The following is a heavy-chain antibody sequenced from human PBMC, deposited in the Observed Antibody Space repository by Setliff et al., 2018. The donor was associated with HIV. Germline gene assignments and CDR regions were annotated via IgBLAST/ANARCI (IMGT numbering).Heavy chain of an antibody. Sequence: ASVKVSCKASGYTFTSYDINWVRQATGQGLEWMGWMNPESGNTGYAQKFQGGVTITTDESTSTAYMELSSLRSEDTAVYYCARDQTGVAAAAFGGGSAWSDEGFDIWGQGTMVTVSS. CDR1: GYTFTSYD. D-gene: IGHD6-13*01. V-gene: IGHV1-8*01. J-gene: IGHJ3*02. CDR3: ARDQTGVAAAAFGGGSAWSDEGFDI. CDR2: MNPESGNT.